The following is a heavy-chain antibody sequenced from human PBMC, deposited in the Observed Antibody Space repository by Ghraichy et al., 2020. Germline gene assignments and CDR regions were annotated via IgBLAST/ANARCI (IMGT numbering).Heavy chain of an antibody. Sequence: ESLNITCTVSGGSISSSSYYWGWIRQPPGKGLEWIGSIYYSGSTYYNPSLKSRVTISVDTSKNQFSLKLSSVTAADTAVYYCARPMYCSSTSCYGSDDAFDIWGQGTMVTASS. CDR2: IYYSGST. V-gene: IGHV4-39*01. J-gene: IGHJ3*02. D-gene: IGHD2-2*01. CDR1: GGSISSSSYY. CDR3: ARPMYCSSTSCYGSDDAFDI.